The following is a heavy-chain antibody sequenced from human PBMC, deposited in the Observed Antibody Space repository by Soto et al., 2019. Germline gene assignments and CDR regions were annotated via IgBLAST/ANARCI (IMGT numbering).Heavy chain of an antibody. D-gene: IGHD1-26*01. CDR1: DGSISSYY. CDR2: IYGTGTT. V-gene: IGHV4-59*01. J-gene: IGHJ4*02. CDR3: AGFSPGTYMFDF. Sequence: SETLSLTCTVSDGSISSYYWSWIRQPPGKGLEWIGYIYGTGTTNYNPSLGGRVTISMDTSKNHFSLTLNSVTAADTAVYYCAGFSPGTYMFDFWGQGALVTVSS.